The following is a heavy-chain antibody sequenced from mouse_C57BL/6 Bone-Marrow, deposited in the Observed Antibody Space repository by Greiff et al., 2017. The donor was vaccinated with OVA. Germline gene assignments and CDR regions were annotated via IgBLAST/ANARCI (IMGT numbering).Heavy chain of an antibody. D-gene: IGHD2-3*01. CDR3: AVYDGYPLFAY. CDR1: GYTFTSYW. J-gene: IGHJ3*01. V-gene: IGHV1-64*01. Sequence: QVQLQQPGAELVKPGASVKLSCKASGYTFTSYWMHWVKQRPGRGLEWIGMIHPNSGSTNYNEKFKSKATLTVDKSSSTAYMQLSSLTSEDSAVYYCAVYDGYPLFAYWGQGTLVTVSA. CDR2: IHPNSGST.